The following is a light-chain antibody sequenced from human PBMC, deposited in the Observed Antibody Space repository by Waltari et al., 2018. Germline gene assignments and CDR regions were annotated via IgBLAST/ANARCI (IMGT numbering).Light chain of an antibody. CDR2: LGS. CDR3: MQALQTPFT. CDR1: QSLLHSNGYNY. Sequence: DLVMTQSPLSLPVTPGEPASLSCRSSQSLLHSNGYNYLDWYLQKPGQSPQLLIYLGSNRASGVPDRFSGSGSGTDFTLKISRVEAEDVGVYYCMQALQTPFTFGPGTKVDIK. J-gene: IGKJ3*01. V-gene: IGKV2-28*01.